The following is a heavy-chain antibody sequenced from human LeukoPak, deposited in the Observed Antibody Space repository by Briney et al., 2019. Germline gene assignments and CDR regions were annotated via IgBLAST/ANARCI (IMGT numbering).Heavy chain of an antibody. D-gene: IGHD5-18*01. CDR2: IYSGGDT. CDR3: AVGSTSVYRYGYLDY. V-gene: IGHV3-66*01. CDR1: GFTVSSNY. J-gene: IGHJ4*02. Sequence: GGSLRLPCAASGFTVSSNYMSWVRHAPGKGLEWVSVIYSGGDTNYADSAKGRFAISRDDSKKTLFLQMNRLRAEDTAVYYCAVGSTSVYRYGYLDYWGQGALVTVSS.